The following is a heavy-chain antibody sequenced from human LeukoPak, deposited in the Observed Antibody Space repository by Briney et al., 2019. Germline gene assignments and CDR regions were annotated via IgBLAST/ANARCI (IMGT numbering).Heavy chain of an antibody. D-gene: IGHD3-22*01. CDR3: AKDRVDYYYDSSGYQGLDY. V-gene: IGHV3-30*02. CDR1: GFNFGDFS. Sequence: GGSLRLSCTGSGFNFGDFSAAWFRQAPGKGLEWVAFIRYDGSNKYYADSVKGRFTISRDNSKNTLYLQMNSLRAEDTAVYYCAKDRVDYYYDSSGYQGLDYWGQGTLVTVSS. J-gene: IGHJ4*02. CDR2: IRYDGSNK.